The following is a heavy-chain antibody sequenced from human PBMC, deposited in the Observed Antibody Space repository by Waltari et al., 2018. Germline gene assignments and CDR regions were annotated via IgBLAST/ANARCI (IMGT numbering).Heavy chain of an antibody. Sequence: EVQLVQSGAEVKKPGATVKISCKVSGYTFTDYYMHWGQPDPGKGLEWMGLVDPEDGETIYAEKFQGRVTITADTSTDTAYMELSSLRSEDTAVYYCATQADCSSTSCYPGPFDYWGQGTLVTVSS. D-gene: IGHD2-2*01. CDR3: ATQADCSSTSCYPGPFDY. CDR1: GYTFTDYY. J-gene: IGHJ4*02. V-gene: IGHV1-69-2*01. CDR2: VDPEDGET.